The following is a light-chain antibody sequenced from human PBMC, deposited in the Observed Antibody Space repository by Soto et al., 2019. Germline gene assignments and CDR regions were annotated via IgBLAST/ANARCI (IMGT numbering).Light chain of an antibody. V-gene: IGLV1-51*01. CDR1: SSNIGNNY. CDR2: DNN. CDR3: GTWDSSLSVQSWV. Sequence: QSALTQPPSVSAAPGQKVTISCSGSSSNIGNNYVSWYQQLPGTAPKLLIYDNNKRPSGIPDRFSGSKSGTSATLGITGLQTGDEADYYCGTWDSSLSVQSWVFGGGTKVTVL. J-gene: IGLJ3*02.